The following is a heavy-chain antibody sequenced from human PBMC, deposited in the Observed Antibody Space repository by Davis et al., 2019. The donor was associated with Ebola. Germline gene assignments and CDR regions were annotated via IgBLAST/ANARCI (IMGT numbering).Heavy chain of an antibody. V-gene: IGHV1-69*13. J-gene: IGHJ4*02. CDR2: IIPIFGTA. D-gene: IGHD6-13*01. CDR1: GGTFSSYA. Sequence: SVKVSCKASGGTFSSYAISWVRQAPGQGLEWMGGIIPIFGTANYAQKFQGRVTITADESTSTAYMELSSLRSGDTAVYYCARAEAAHGDYFDYWGQGTLVTVSS. CDR3: ARAEAAHGDYFDY.